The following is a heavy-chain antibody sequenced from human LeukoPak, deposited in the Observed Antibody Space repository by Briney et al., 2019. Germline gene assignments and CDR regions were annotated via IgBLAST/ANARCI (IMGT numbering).Heavy chain of an antibody. CDR2: ISYDGSNK. CDR3: AKSSAHRQYYYGMDV. CDR1: GFTFSSYG. V-gene: IGHV3-30*18. J-gene: IGHJ6*04. Sequence: GGSLRLSCAASGFTFSSYGIHWVGQAPAKVLQWVAVISYDGSNKYYADSVKGRFTISRDNSKNTLYLQMNSLRAEDTAVYYCAKSSAHRQYYYGMDVWGKGTTVTVSS. D-gene: IGHD6-19*01.